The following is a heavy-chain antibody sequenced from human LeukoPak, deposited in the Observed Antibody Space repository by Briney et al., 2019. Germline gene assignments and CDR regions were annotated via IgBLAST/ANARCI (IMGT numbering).Heavy chain of an antibody. D-gene: IGHD1-26*01. CDR3: ARDSPYRGSYVDY. V-gene: IGHV4-39*07. Sequence: WETLSLTCTVSGGSISSSSYYWGWIRQPPGKGLEWIGSIYYSGSTYYNPSLKNRVTISVDTSKNQFSLKLSSVTAADTAVYYCARDSPYRGSYVDYWGQGTLVTVSS. J-gene: IGHJ4*02. CDR1: GGSISSSSYY. CDR2: IYYSGST.